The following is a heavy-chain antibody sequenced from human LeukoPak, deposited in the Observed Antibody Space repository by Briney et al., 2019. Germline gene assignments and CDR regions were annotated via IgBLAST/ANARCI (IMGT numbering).Heavy chain of an antibody. CDR3: ARGRAGYSSSWYYFVY. V-gene: IGHV4-39*07. J-gene: IGHJ4*02. CDR2: IFYSGST. Sequence: SGSLSLTCAVSGGSLSSSSYYWGWGRQPRGWGRGWIGCIFYSGSTNYNPHLKSRVTMSVDTSKNQFSLKLSSVTAADTAVYYCARGRAGYSSSWYYFVYWGQGTLVTVSS. CDR1: GGSLSSSSYY. D-gene: IGHD6-13*01.